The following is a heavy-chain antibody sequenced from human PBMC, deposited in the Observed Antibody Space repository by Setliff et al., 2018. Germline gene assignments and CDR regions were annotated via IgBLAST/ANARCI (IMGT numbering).Heavy chain of an antibody. V-gene: IGHV4-4*07. J-gene: IGHJ4*02. CDR1: GDSISNYY. CDR2: IYVTEST. D-gene: IGHD3-10*01. CDR3: AASRTYTGAVEEWFLPKTFDF. Sequence: TCTVSGDSISNYYWNWIRQPAGKGLEWIGRIYVTESTSYNPSLKSRVTLSIDTSKNQFSLKLSSVTAADAALYYCAASRTYTGAVEEWFLPKTFDFWGQGSPVTVSS.